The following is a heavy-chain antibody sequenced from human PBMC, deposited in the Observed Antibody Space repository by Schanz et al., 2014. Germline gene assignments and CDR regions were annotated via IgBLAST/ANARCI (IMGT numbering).Heavy chain of an antibody. Sequence: QVQLVESGGGLVKPGGSLRLSCAASGFIFNDYYMNWIRQAPGKGLEWLSYISRDGTTSYYADSVKGRFTISRDNAKNSLYLDMTRLSGEATAVYYCARENLNWEAFDIWGQGTVVTVSS. CDR3: ARENLNWEAFDI. J-gene: IGHJ3*02. V-gene: IGHV3-11*01. D-gene: IGHD7-27*01. CDR2: ISRDGTTS. CDR1: GFIFNDYY.